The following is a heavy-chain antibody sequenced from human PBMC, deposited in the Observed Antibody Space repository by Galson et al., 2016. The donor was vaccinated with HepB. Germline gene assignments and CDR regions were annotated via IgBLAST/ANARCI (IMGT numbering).Heavy chain of an antibody. CDR3: ARKVSIVPAPYDH. V-gene: IGHV3-23*01. CDR2: ISTRSDYI. Sequence: SLRLSCAASGFTFSSYAMIWVRQAPGKRLEWVSSISTRSDYIYYSDSVQGRFTISRDNSKNTLYLQMNSLRPEDTAVYYCARKVSIVPAPYDHWGQGTLVTVSS. J-gene: IGHJ4*02. D-gene: IGHD2-2*01. CDR1: GFTFSSYA.